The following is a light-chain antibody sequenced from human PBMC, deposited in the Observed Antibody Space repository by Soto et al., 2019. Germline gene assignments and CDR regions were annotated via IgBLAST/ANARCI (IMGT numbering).Light chain of an antibody. V-gene: IGLV2-23*01. Sequence: QSVLTQPASVSGSPGQSITISCTGTSSDVGTSNLVSWYQQCPGKAPKLMIYEGSKRPAGVSNRFSGSKSGNTASLTISGLQAEHGADYYCCSSAGRSTHVVFGGGTKLTVL. CDR2: EGS. CDR1: SSDVGTSNL. J-gene: IGLJ2*01. CDR3: CSSAGRSTHVV.